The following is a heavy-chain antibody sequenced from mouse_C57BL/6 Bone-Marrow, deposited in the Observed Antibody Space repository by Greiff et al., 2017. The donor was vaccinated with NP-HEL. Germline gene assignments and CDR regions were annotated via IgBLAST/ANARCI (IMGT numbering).Heavy chain of an antibody. J-gene: IGHJ2*01. CDR3: ASPLGPYYFDY. CDR2: IYPGNGST. D-gene: IGHD4-1*01. Sequence: VQLQQSGAELVKPGASVKMSCKASGYTFTSYWITWVKQRPGQGLAWIGDIYPGNGSTNYNEKFKSKATLTVDTSSSTAYMQLSSLTSEDSAVYYCASPLGPYYFDYWGQGTTLTVSS. CDR1: GYTFTSYW. V-gene: IGHV1-55*01.